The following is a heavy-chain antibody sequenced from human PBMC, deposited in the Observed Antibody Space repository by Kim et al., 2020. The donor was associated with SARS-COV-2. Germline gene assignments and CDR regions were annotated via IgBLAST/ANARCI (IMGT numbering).Heavy chain of an antibody. V-gene: IGHV1-69*13. J-gene: IGHJ6*02. CDR3: ARGGYGSGSYYNRDYYYYYGMDV. CDR1: GGTFSSYA. Sequence: SVKVSCKASGGTFSSYAISWVRQAPGQGLEWMGGIIPIFGTANYAQKFQGRVTITADESTSTAYMELSSLRSEDTAVYYCARGGYGSGSYYNRDYYYYYGMDVWGQGTTVTVSS. D-gene: IGHD3-10*01. CDR2: IIPIFGTA.